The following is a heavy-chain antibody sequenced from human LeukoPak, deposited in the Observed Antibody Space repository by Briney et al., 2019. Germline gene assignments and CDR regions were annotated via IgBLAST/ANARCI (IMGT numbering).Heavy chain of an antibody. V-gene: IGHV3-30*04. CDR1: GFTFSSYA. J-gene: IGHJ5*02. Sequence: PGGSLRLSCAASGFTFSSYAMHWVRQAPGKGLEWVAVISYDGSNKYYADSVKGRFTISRDNSKNTLYLQMNSLRAEDTAVYYCARDPLDAYSSSWYLVGWFDPWGQGTLVTVSS. D-gene: IGHD6-13*01. CDR2: ISYDGSNK. CDR3: ARDPLDAYSSSWYLVGWFDP.